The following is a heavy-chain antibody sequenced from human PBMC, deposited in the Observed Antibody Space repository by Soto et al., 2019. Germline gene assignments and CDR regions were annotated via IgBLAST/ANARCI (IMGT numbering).Heavy chain of an antibody. D-gene: IGHD4-4*01. CDR2: IFYTGTT. V-gene: IGHV4-39*01. CDR1: GGSIRSSDYY. CDR3: ARRQKSTATTCFDY. Sequence: SETLSLTCTVSGGSIRSSDYYWAWIRQPPGKGLEWIGTIFYTGTTSYTPSLKSRVTISVDTSKNQFSLKLNSVTAADTAVYYCARRQKSTATTCFDYWGQGALVTVS. J-gene: IGHJ4*02.